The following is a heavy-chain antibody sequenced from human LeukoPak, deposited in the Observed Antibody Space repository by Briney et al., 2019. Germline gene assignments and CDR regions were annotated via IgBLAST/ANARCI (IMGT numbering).Heavy chain of an antibody. D-gene: IGHD3-10*01. CDR2: ISYDGSNK. Sequence: GGSLRLSCAASGFTFSSYGMHWVRQAPGKGLEWVAVISYDGSNKYYADSVKGRFTISRDNAKNSLYLQMKSLRAEDTAVYYCASDGSPDYYGSGSYNYWGQGTLVTVSS. CDR3: ASDGSPDYYGSGSYNY. V-gene: IGHV3-30*03. J-gene: IGHJ4*02. CDR1: GFTFSSYG.